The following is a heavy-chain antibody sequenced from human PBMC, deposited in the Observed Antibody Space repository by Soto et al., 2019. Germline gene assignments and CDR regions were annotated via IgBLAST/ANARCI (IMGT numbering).Heavy chain of an antibody. CDR3: ATGVIWIGYFTVDS. Sequence: QVQLVQSGAEVKKPGSSVKVSCKASVGSFGNSAINWVRQTPGQGLEWLGGFIPVYRTLNYAQKFQGRVTITADESTGTAYMTLSSLASDDTAVYYCATGVIWIGYFTVDSWGQGTRVTVSS. CDR2: FIPVYRTL. CDR1: VGSFGNSA. D-gene: IGHD3-3*01. J-gene: IGHJ4*02. V-gene: IGHV1-69*01.